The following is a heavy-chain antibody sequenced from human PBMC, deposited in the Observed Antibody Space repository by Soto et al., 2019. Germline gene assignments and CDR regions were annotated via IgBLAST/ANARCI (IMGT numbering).Heavy chain of an antibody. V-gene: IGHV3-30-3*01. CDR2: ISYDGTNK. CDR3: ARDPKTSGAQHWAFNYFDS. Sequence: QVQLVESEGGVVQPGRSLRLSCAASGFSFSISPMHWVRQAPGKGPEWVALISYDGTNKFYADSVKGRFTISRDNSKSTLYLQVDSLRPEDAAVYYCARDPKTSGAQHWAFNYFDSWGQGTLVTVSS. J-gene: IGHJ4*02. CDR1: GFSFSISP. D-gene: IGHD7-27*01.